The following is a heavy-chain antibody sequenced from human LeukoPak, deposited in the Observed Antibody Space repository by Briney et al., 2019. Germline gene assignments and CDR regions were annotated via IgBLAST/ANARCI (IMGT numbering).Heavy chain of an antibody. CDR3: ARDAQDYIHYYYFYAMDV. Sequence: GASVKVSCKASGGTFSNNAISWVRQAPRQGLEWMGRIIPITGISNYAQKFQGRVSITADKSTSTAYMELSSLTFEDTAVYYCARDAQDYIHYYYFYAMDVWGQGATVTVSS. CDR2: IIPITGIS. V-gene: IGHV1-69*04. CDR1: GGTFSNNA. D-gene: IGHD4-11*01. J-gene: IGHJ6*02.